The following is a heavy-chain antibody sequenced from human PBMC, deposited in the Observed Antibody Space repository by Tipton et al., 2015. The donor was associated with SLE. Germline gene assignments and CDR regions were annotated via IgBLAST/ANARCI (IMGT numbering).Heavy chain of an antibody. CDR3: ARSGDLDF. Sequence: QLVQSGPEVKKPGASVKVSCKASGYTFTSYGISWVRQAPGQGLEWMGWMNPDTDQTGYAQKFQGRVTMTRDTSISTAYMELSSLRSDDTAVYYCARSGDLDFWGQGTQVTVSS. D-gene: IGHD7-27*01. V-gene: IGHV1-8*02. CDR2: MNPDTDQT. J-gene: IGHJ4*02. CDR1: GYTFTSYG.